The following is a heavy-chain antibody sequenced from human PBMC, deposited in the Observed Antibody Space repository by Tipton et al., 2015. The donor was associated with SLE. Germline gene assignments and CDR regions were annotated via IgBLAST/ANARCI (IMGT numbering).Heavy chain of an antibody. J-gene: IGHJ4*02. CDR3: ARDLGHGGDSDY. V-gene: IGHV4-38-2*02. D-gene: IGHD3/OR15-3a*01. CDR1: GSSLSRDYH. Sequence: TLSLTCTVSGSSLSRDYHWCWIRPAPGKGLEWLGSMSPRGGISYTPSLKSRLTISADRSKNQFSLKLTSVTATDTAVYYCARDLGHGGDSDYWGQGRLVTVSS. CDR2: MSPRGGI.